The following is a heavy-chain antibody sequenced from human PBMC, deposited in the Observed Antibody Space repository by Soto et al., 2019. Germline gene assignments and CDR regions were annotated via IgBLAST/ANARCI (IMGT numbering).Heavy chain of an antibody. Sequence: EVQLVESGGGLIQPGGSLRLSCAASGFSVNSNYMTWVRQAPGKGLEWVSVIYSGGSTYYADSVKGRFTISRDHSQNTLPLQKNRLNAADPAVYYSAILRRYSTNCLDPWVQGTLVIVSS. CDR1: GFSVNSNY. J-gene: IGHJ5*02. CDR2: IYSGGST. D-gene: IGHD4-4*01. V-gene: IGHV3-53*01. CDR3: AILRRYSTNCLDP.